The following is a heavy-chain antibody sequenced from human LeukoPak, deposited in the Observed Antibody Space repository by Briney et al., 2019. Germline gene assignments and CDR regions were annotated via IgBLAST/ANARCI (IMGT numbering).Heavy chain of an antibody. V-gene: IGHV3-48*02. CDR2: ISSSSSTI. J-gene: IGHJ5*02. Sequence: GGSLRLSCAASGFTFSSYSMNWVGQAPGKGLEWVSYISSSSSTIYYADSVKGRFTISRDNAKNSLYLQMNSLRDEDTAVYYCARAVGADKAYWFDPWGQGTLVTVSS. CDR1: GFTFSSYS. CDR3: ARAVGADKAYWFDP. D-gene: IGHD1-26*01.